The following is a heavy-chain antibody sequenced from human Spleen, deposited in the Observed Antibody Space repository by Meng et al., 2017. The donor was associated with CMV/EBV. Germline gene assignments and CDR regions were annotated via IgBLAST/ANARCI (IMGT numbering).Heavy chain of an antibody. Sequence: CKASGYTFTSYGISWVRQAPGQGLEWMGWISAYNGNTNYAQRLQGRVTMTTDTSTSTAYMELRRLRSDDTAVYYCAALGAFWSGYQNYWGQGTLVTVSS. CDR2: ISAYNGNT. D-gene: IGHD3-3*01. CDR1: GYTFTSYG. CDR3: AALGAFWSGYQNY. J-gene: IGHJ4*02. V-gene: IGHV1-18*01.